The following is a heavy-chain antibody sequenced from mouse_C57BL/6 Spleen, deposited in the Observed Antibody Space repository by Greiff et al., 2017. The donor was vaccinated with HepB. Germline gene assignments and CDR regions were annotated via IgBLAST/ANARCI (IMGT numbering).Heavy chain of an antibody. CDR1: GYAFSSYW. J-gene: IGHJ4*01. CDR3: ARRGAGDNYAMDY. CDR2: IYPGDGDT. V-gene: IGHV1-80*01. Sequence: VQLQQSGAELVKPGASVKISCKASGYAFSSYWMNWVKQRPGKGLEWIGQIYPGDGDTNYNGKFKGKATLTADKSSSTAYMQLSSLTSEDSAVYFCARRGAGDNYAMDYWGQGTSVTVSS. D-gene: IGHD3-3*01.